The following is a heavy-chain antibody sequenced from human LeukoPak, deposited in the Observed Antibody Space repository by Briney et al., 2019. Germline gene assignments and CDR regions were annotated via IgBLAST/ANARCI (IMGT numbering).Heavy chain of an antibody. CDR2: ISFNGVT. CDR1: GGSVTSYY. CDR3: GRVLYRQWIDP. Sequence: LQSPSLTCSVSGGSVTSYYWSSIRHPPGKGLEWIGQISFNGVTNYNPSLKSRVTISVDTSNNQFSLSLTSVSAADTAVYYCGRVLYRQWIDPGGQGTPVTVSS. D-gene: IGHD2-8*02. J-gene: IGHJ5*02. V-gene: IGHV4-59*02.